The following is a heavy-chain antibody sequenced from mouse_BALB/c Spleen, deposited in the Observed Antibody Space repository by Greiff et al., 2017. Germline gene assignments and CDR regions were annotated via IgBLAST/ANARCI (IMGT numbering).Heavy chain of an antibody. CDR3: ARGEGTRSYYFDY. V-gene: IGHV2-9*02. CDR2: IWAGGST. Sequence: QVQLKESGPGLVAPSQSLSITCTVSGFSLTSYGVHWVRQPPGKGLEWLGVIWAGGSTNYNSALMSRLSISKDNSKSQVFLKMNSLQTDDTAMYYCARGEGTRSYYFDYWGQGTTLTVSS. D-gene: IGHD1-3*01. CDR1: GFSLTSYG. J-gene: IGHJ2*01.